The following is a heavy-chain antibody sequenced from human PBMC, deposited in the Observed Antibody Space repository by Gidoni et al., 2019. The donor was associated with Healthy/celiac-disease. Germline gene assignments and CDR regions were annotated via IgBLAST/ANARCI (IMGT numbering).Heavy chain of an antibody. Sequence: EVQLVESGGGLVMPGGSLRLSCAASGLTFSNAWMSWVRQAPGKGLEGVGRIKSKTDGGTTDYAAPVKGRFTISRDDSKNTLYRQMNSLKTEDTAVYYCTTVAVAGNYDDYGMDVWGKGTTVTVSS. V-gene: IGHV3-15*01. D-gene: IGHD6-19*01. CDR1: GLTFSNAW. CDR2: IKSKTDGGTT. CDR3: TTVAVAGNYDDYGMDV. J-gene: IGHJ6*04.